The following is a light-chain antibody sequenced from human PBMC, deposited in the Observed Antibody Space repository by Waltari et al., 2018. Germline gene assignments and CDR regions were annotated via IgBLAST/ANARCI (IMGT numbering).Light chain of an antibody. J-gene: IGLJ2*01. CDR2: DVT. Sequence: QSALTQPRSVSGSPGQSVTISCTGTSNAVGGYNSVSWYQHHPGKAPKFMIYDVTKRPSGVPDRFSGSKSGNTASLTISGLQAEDEADYYCCSYAGSYIFVVFGGGTKLTVL. V-gene: IGLV2-11*01. CDR3: CSYAGSYIFVV. CDR1: SNAVGGYNS.